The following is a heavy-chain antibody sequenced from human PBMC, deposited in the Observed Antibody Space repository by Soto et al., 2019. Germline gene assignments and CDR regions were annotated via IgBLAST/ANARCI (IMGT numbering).Heavy chain of an antibody. CDR1: GFTFSTYA. V-gene: IGHV3-23*01. Sequence: EVHLLESGGGLVQPGGSLRLSCTASGFTFSTYAMTWVRQAPGGGLEGVSGITASGGRTFYADSVKGRFTISRDNSRSTLYLQMNRLRAEDTAVYYCAKDIRYGDYVRWFDPWGQGTLVTVSS. J-gene: IGHJ5*02. CDR2: ITASGGRT. D-gene: IGHD5-12*01. CDR3: AKDIRYGDYVRWFDP.